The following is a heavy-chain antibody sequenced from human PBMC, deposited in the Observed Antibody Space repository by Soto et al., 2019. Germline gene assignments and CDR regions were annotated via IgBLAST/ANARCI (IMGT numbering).Heavy chain of an antibody. V-gene: IGHV5-51*01. D-gene: IGHD5-12*01. CDR3: ARRTWHSGYDRLYYFDY. Sequence: GESLKISCKGSGYSFTSYWIGWVRQMPGKGLEWMGIIYPGDSDTRYSPSFQGQVTISADKSISTAYLQWSSLKASDTAMYYCARRTWHSGYDRLYYFDYWGQGTLVTVSS. CDR1: GYSFTSYW. CDR2: IYPGDSDT. J-gene: IGHJ4*02.